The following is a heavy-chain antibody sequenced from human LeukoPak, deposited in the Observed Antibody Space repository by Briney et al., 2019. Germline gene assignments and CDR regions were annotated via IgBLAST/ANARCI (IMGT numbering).Heavy chain of an antibody. Sequence: GASVKVSCKASGYTFTGYYMHWVRQAPGQGLEWMGWMNPNSGNTGYAQKFQGRVTITRNTSISTAYMELSSLRSEDTAVYYCAREEDYYGSSGYPMGAFDIWGQGTMVTVSS. J-gene: IGHJ3*02. D-gene: IGHD3-22*01. CDR2: MNPNSGNT. CDR1: GYTFTGYY. V-gene: IGHV1-8*03. CDR3: AREEDYYGSSGYPMGAFDI.